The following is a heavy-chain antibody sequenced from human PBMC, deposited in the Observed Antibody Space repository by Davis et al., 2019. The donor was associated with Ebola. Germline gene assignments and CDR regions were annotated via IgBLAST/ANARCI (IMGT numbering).Heavy chain of an antibody. CDR1: GFTFSDYY. CDR3: AKDYDFLDYFDY. Sequence: GGSLRLSCAASGFTFSDYYMSWIRQAPGKGLEWVSYISSSGSTIYYADSVKGRFTISRDNAKNSLYLQMNSLRAEDTAVYYCAKDYDFLDYFDYWGQGTLVTVSS. J-gene: IGHJ4*02. CDR2: ISSSGSTI. V-gene: IGHV3-11*01. D-gene: IGHD3-3*01.